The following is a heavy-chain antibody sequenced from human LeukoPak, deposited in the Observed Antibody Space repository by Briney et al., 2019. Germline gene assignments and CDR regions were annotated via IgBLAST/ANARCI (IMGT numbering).Heavy chain of an antibody. CDR3: AKEDCSGGSCRFDY. Sequence: GGSLRLSCAASGFTFSSYWMSWVRPAPGKGLEWVANIKQDGSEKYYVDSVKGRFTISRDNAKNSLYLQMNSLRAEDTAVYYCAKEDCSGGSCRFDYWGQGTLVTVSS. D-gene: IGHD2-15*01. CDR1: GFTFSSYW. V-gene: IGHV3-7*01. J-gene: IGHJ4*02. CDR2: IKQDGSEK.